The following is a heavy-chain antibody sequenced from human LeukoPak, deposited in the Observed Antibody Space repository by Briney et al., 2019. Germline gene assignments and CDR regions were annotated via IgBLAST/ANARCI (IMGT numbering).Heavy chain of an antibody. D-gene: IGHD5-24*01. CDR3: ARGDRWLQFSFDY. CDR2: IYPGDSDT. Sequence: GGSLRLSCAASGFTFTSYWIGWVRQMPGKGLEWMGIIYPGDSDTRYSPSFQGQVTISADKSISTAYLQWSSLKASDTAMYYCARGDRWLQFSFDYWGQRTLVTVSS. CDR1: GFTFTSYW. J-gene: IGHJ4*02. V-gene: IGHV5-51*01.